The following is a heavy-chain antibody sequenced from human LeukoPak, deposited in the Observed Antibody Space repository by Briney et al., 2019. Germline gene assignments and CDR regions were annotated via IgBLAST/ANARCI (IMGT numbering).Heavy chain of an antibody. CDR2: IKSKTDGGTT. J-gene: IGHJ4*02. V-gene: IGHV3-15*01. D-gene: IGHD6-19*01. Sequence: GGSLRLSCAASGFTFSNAWMSWVRQAPGKGLEWVCRIKSKTDGGTTDYAAPVKGRFTISRDDSKNTLYLQMNSLKTEDTAVYYCTTVKQWLAPDYWGQGTLVTVSS. CDR3: TTVKQWLAPDY. CDR1: GFTFSNAW.